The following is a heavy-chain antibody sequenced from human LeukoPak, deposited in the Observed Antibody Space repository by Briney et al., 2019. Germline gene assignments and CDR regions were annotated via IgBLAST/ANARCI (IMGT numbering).Heavy chain of an antibody. D-gene: IGHD2-15*01. CDR1: GFIFSHYW. CDR2: INNDGGDT. J-gene: IGHJ4*02. CDR3: TRLAPGSSRDY. V-gene: IGHV3-7*01. Sequence: GGSLRLSCAASGFIFSHYWMSWVGQSPGKGLEWVATINNDGGDTLYADSVKGRLTISRDDAKNSLFLQFHSLRVDDTAVYYCTRLAPGSSRDYWGQGTLVTVSS.